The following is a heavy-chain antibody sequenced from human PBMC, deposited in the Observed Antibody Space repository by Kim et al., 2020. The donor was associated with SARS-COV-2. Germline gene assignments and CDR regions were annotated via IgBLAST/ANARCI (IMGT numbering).Heavy chain of an antibody. Sequence: ASVKVSCKASGYTFTSYYMHWVRQAPGQGLEWMGIINPSGGSTSYAQKFQGRVTMTRDTSTSTVYMELSSLRSEDTAVYYCARDLVVVPATDAFDIWGQGTMVTVSS. V-gene: IGHV1-46*03. CDR1: GYTFTSYY. J-gene: IGHJ3*02. D-gene: IGHD2-2*01. CDR2: INPSGGST. CDR3: ARDLVVVPATDAFDI.